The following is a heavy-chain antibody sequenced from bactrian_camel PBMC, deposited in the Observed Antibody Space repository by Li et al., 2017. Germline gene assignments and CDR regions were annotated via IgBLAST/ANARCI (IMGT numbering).Heavy chain of an antibody. D-gene: IGHD2*01. Sequence: HVQLVESGGGLVQPGGSLRLSCVASGYTYCMAWFRQAPGKEREGVAAIDSHGSTNYADSVKGRFTISKDNAKNTLYLQMNSLKPEDTAMYYCAAGEYCSGRYFYGLFMRGQGTQVTVS. J-gene: IGHJ4*01. CDR2: IDSHGST. CDR3: AAGEYCSGRYFYGLFM. CDR1: GYTYC. V-gene: IGHV3S53*01.